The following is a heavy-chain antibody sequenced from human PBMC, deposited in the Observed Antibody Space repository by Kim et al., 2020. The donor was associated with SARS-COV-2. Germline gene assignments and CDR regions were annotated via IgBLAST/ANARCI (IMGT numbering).Heavy chain of an antibody. CDR3: ARGSSRFGSGPYYYYGMDV. J-gene: IGHJ6*02. D-gene: IGHD3-10*01. CDR2: IIPIFGTA. Sequence: SVKVSCKASGGTFSSYAISWVRQAPGQGLEWMGGIIPIFGTANYAQKFQGRVTITADESTSTAYMELSSLRSEDTAVYYCARGSSRFGSGPYYYYGMDVWGQGTTVTVSS. CDR1: GGTFSSYA. V-gene: IGHV1-69*13.